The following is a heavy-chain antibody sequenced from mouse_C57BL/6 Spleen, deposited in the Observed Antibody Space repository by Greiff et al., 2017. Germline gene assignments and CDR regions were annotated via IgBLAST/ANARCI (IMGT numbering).Heavy chain of an antibody. CDR1: GYAFTNYL. CDR3: ARRSQGDYFDY. J-gene: IGHJ2*01. CDR2: INPGSGGT. Sequence: QVQLKQSGAELVRPGTSVKVSCKASGYAFTNYLIEWVKQRPGQGLEWIGVINPGSGGTNYNEKFKGKATLTADKSSSTAYMQLSSLTSEDSAVYFCARRSQGDYFDYWGQGTTLTVSS. V-gene: IGHV1-54*01.